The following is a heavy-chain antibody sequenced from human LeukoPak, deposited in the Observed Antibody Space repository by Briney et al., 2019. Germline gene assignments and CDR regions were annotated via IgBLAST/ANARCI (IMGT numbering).Heavy chain of an antibody. D-gene: IGHD3-16*01. Sequence: SDTLSLTCTVSGGSISSSSYYWGWIRQPPGKGLEWIGSIYYSGSTYYNPSLKSRVTISVDTSKNQFSLKLSSVTASDTAVYYCATFVDYRYYFDYWGQGTLVTVSS. CDR2: IYYSGST. CDR1: GGSISSSSYY. V-gene: IGHV4-39*01. CDR3: ATFVDYRYYFDY. J-gene: IGHJ4*02.